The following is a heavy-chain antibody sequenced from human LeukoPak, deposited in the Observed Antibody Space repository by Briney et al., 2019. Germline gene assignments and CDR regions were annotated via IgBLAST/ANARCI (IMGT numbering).Heavy chain of an antibody. CDR3: AKDNGRVRGVIIAG. Sequence: PGGSLRLSCAASGFTFSSYGMHWVRQAPGKGLEWVAVISYDGSNKYYADSVKGRFTISRDNSKNTLYLQMNSLRAEDTAVYYCAKDNGRVRGVIIAGWGQGTLVTVSS. D-gene: IGHD3-10*01. CDR1: GFTFSSYG. V-gene: IGHV3-30*18. CDR2: ISYDGSNK. J-gene: IGHJ4*02.